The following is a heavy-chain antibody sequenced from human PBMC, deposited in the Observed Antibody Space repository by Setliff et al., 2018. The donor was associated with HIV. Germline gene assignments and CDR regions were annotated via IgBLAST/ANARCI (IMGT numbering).Heavy chain of an antibody. Sequence: SETLSLTCAVYGESLSYYYWSWIRQPPGKGLEWIGEINHNKSSDYNPYLKSRVTMSVDTSKNQFSLKVKSVTAADAAVYYCARQKKSSSWSPNDYWGQGTLVTVSS. CDR1: GESLSYYY. CDR3: ARQKKSSSWSPNDY. CDR2: INHNKSS. D-gene: IGHD2-2*01. V-gene: IGHV4-34*01. J-gene: IGHJ4*02.